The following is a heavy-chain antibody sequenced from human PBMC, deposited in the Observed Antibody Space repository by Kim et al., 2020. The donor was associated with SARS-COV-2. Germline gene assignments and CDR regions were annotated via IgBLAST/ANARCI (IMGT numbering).Heavy chain of an antibody. D-gene: IGHD6-19*01. CDR1: GYTFTSYA. CDR2: INTNTGNP. CDR3: ARDVCSYSSGGYVRGDEYFTH. V-gene: IGHV7-4-1*02. Sequence: ASVKVSCKASGYTFTSYAMNWVRQAPGQGLEWMGWINTNTGNPTYAQGFTGRFVFSLDTSVSTAYLQISSLKAEDTAVYYCARDVCSYSSGGYVRGDEYFTHWRRGTLVTVSS. J-gene: IGHJ1*01.